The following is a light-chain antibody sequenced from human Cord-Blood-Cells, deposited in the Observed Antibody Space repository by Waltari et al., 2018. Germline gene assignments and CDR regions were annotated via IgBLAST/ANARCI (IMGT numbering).Light chain of an antibody. CDR2: GAS. Sequence: EIVLTQSSGTLSLVQGERATLLCRASQSVRSSYLPWYQQKSGQAPRLLIYGASSRATSIPDRFSGSGSGTDFTLTISRLEPDDCALYYCQQYVSSPYTFGHGTKLEIK. J-gene: IGKJ2*01. CDR1: QSVRSSY. V-gene: IGKV3-20*01. CDR3: QQYVSSPYT.